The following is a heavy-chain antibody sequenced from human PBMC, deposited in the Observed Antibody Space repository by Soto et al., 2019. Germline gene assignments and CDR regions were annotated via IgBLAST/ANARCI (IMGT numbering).Heavy chain of an antibody. CDR1: VGTNSSYA. CDR2: IIPIFGTA. Sequence: PSEVSCKSAVGTNSSYAICRVRQAPGQGVEWMVAIIPIFGTANYAQKFPGRVTITADESTSTAYMELSSLRSEDTAVYYCARDPTFGSRTATLPNQNNCFDPWGQVTLVTFSS. J-gene: IGHJ5*02. V-gene: IGHV1-69*01. CDR3: ARDPTFGSRTATLPNQNNCFDP. D-gene: IGHD2-21*02.